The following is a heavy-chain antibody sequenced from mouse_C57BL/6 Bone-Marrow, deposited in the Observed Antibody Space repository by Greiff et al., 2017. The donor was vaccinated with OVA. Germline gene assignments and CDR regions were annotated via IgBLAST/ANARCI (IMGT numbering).Heavy chain of an antibody. V-gene: IGHV5-15*04. CDR2: ISNLAYSI. D-gene: IGHD1-1*01. Sequence: EVKVEESGGGLVQPGGSLKLSCAASGFTFSDYGMAWVRQAPRKGPEWVVFISNLAYSIYYADTVTGKFTISRDNAKNTLYLEMRSLRSEDTAMYYCASHASHCCSSNWYFDVWGTGTTVTVSS. J-gene: IGHJ1*03. CDR1: GFTFSDYG. CDR3: ASHASHCCSSNWYFDV.